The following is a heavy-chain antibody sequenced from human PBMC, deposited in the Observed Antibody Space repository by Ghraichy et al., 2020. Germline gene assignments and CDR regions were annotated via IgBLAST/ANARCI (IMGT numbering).Heavy chain of an antibody. Sequence: SETLSLTCAVYGGSFSGYYWSWIRQPPGKGLEWIGEINHSGSTNYNPSLKSRVTISVDTSKNQFSLKLSSVTAADTAVYYCAREKYYDILTGYYIPNFWAFDIWGQGTMVTVSS. CDR1: GGSFSGYY. CDR3: AREKYYDILTGYYIPNFWAFDI. CDR2: INHSGST. D-gene: IGHD3-9*01. V-gene: IGHV4-34*01. J-gene: IGHJ3*02.